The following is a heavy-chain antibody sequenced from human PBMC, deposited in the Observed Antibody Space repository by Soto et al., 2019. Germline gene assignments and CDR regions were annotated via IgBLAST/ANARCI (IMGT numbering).Heavy chain of an antibody. CDR3: PRTLGQIRGSGWFPFDY. CDR2: IDWDDDK. CDR1: GFSLSTSGMC. D-gene: IGHD6-19*01. V-gene: IGHV2-70*11. J-gene: IGHJ4*02. Sequence: SGPTLVNPTQTLALTCTFSGFSLSTSGMCVSWIRQPPGKALEWLARIDWDDDKHYSISLRTRLTISKDTSKNQVVLTMTNMDPVDTATYYCPRTLGQIRGSGWFPFDYWGQGTLVTVSS.